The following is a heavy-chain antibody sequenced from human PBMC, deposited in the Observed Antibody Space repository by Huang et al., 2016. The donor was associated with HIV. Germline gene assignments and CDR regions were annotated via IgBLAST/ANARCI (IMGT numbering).Heavy chain of an antibody. V-gene: IGHV4-59*11. D-gene: IGHD3-3*01. J-gene: IGHJ4*02. CDR3: ARDHHDFWRGYRRMYFFDH. Sequence: QVQLQESGPGLVKPSETLSLTCTVSGGSISTHYWRWIRQPPGKGLGWMEIIDYSGSTNYRPSLKSRVTILLDTSKNQFSLRVNSVTAADTAMYYCARDHHDFWRGYRRMYFFDHWGQGTLVTVSS. CDR1: GGSISTHY. CDR2: IDYSGST.